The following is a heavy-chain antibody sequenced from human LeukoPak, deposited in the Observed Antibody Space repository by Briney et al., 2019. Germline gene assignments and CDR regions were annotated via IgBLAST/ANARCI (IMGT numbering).Heavy chain of an antibody. D-gene: IGHD3-3*01. Sequence: PSETLSLTCAVYGGSFSGYYWSWIRRPPGKGLEWIGEINHSGSTNYNPSLKSRVTISVDTSKNQFSLKLSSVTAADTAVYYCARSYDFWSGYYRPPGYWGQGTLVTVSS. J-gene: IGHJ4*02. CDR2: INHSGST. CDR3: ARSYDFWSGYYRPPGY. CDR1: GGSFSGYY. V-gene: IGHV4-34*01.